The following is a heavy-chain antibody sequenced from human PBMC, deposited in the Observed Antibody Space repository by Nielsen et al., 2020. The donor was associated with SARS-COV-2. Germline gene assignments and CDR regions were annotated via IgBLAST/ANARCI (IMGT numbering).Heavy chain of an antibody. CDR2: IGTAGDT. Sequence: GESLKISCAASGFTFSNYDMHWVRQATGKGLEWASAIGTAGDTYYPGSVKGRFTISRDNAKNSLYLQMNSLRAEDTAVYYCARVRAGIQLWTMQEMDVWGKGTTVTVSS. J-gene: IGHJ6*04. V-gene: IGHV3-13*01. CDR1: GFTFSNYD. CDR3: ARVRAGIQLWTMQEMDV. D-gene: IGHD5-18*01.